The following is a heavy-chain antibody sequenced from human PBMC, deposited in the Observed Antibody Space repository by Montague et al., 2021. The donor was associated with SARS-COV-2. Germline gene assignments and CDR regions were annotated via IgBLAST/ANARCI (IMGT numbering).Heavy chain of an antibody. CDR3: ARGADRYYFYGMDA. V-gene: IGHV6-1*01. CDR2: TYYRSKWYN. Sequence: CAISGDSVSSNSAAWNWIRQSPSRGLEWLGRTYYRSKWYNEYAVSVNSRITTNPDTSKNQFSLQVNSVTPEDTAVYYCARGADRYYFYGMDAWGQGTTVTVSS. CDR1: GDSVSSNSAA. J-gene: IGHJ6*02. D-gene: IGHD6-19*01.